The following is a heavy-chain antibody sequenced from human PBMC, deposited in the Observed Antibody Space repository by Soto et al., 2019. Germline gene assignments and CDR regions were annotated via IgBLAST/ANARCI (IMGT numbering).Heavy chain of an antibody. CDR3: AKAAVPAAINIYYYGMDV. V-gene: IGHV3-23*01. Sequence: PGGSLRLSCAASGFTFSSYAMSWVRQAPGKGLEWVSAISGSDGSTYYADSVKGRFTISRDNSKNTLYLQMNSLRAEDTAVYYCAKAAVPAAINIYYYGMDVWGQGTTVTVSS. D-gene: IGHD2-2*01. CDR1: GFTFSSYA. J-gene: IGHJ6*02. CDR2: ISGSDGST.